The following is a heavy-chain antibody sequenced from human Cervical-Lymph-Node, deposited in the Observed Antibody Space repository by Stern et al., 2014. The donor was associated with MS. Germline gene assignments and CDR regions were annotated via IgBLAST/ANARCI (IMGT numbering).Heavy chain of an antibody. CDR1: GASISSGGYS. CDR2: IYHNGGT. CDR3: ARQHPGYSGPTWFDP. V-gene: IGHV4-30-2*06. Sequence: QLQLQESGSGLVKPSQTLSLTCGVSGASISSGGYSWSWIRQSPGKGLEWIGYIYHNGGTHYSPSLNSRVTMSVDRSKNHFSLRLTSVTAADTAVYYCARQHPGYSGPTWFDPWGQGILVTVSS. D-gene: IGHD5-12*01. J-gene: IGHJ5*02.